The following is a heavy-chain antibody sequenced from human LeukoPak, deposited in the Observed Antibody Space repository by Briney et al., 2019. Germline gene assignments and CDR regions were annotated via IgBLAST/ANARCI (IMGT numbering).Heavy chain of an antibody. CDR3: ARDQAYCSSTSCYIRSFDY. V-gene: IGHV1-69*01. CDR1: GGTFSSYA. Sequence: SVKVSCKASGGTFSSYAISWVRQAPGQGLEWMGGIIPIFGTANYAQKFQGRVTITADESTSTAYMELSSLRSEDTAVYYCARDQAYCSSTSCYIRSFDYWGQGTLVTVSS. J-gene: IGHJ4*02. D-gene: IGHD2-2*02. CDR2: IIPIFGTA.